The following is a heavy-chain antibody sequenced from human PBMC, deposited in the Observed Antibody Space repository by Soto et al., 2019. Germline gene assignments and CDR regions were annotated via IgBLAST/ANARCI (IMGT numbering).Heavy chain of an antibody. CDR1: GGSVSSNSAA. Sequence: PSQTLSLTCAISGGSVSSNSAAWNWIRQSPSRGLEWLGRTYYKSKWYYDYAVSVKSRININPDTSKNQFSLQLNSVTPEDTAVYYCVRGMVFGVARPFDSWGQGTLVTVSS. CDR3: VRGMVFGVARPFDS. D-gene: IGHD3-3*01. J-gene: IGHJ4*02. CDR2: TYYKSKWYY. V-gene: IGHV6-1*01.